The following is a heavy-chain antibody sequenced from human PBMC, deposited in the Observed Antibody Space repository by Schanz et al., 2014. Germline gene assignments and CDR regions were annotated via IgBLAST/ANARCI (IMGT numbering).Heavy chain of an antibody. CDR3: AKSYDTSGYSGFDY. CDR2: ISYHGSEK. J-gene: IGHJ4*02. V-gene: IGHV3-30*18. Sequence: QVQLVESGGSVVQPGRSLRLSCAGSGFISDYGMHWVRQAPGRGLEWVAVISYHGSEKYYADSMKGRFTISRDNSKNTLYLQKNSPRTEDTAVYFCAKSYDTSGYSGFDYGGQGTLVTVSS. CDR1: GFISDYG. D-gene: IGHD3-22*01.